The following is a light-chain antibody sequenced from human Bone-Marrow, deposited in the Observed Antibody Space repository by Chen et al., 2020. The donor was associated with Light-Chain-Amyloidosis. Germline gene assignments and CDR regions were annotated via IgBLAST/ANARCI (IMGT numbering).Light chain of an antibody. CDR1: DLPTKY. J-gene: IGLJ2*01. Sequence: SYELTQPPSVSVSPGQTARITCSGDDLPTKYSYWYQQKPGQAPVLVIHRDTERPSGISERFSGTSSGTIATLTISGVQGEDEADYHCQSADSSGTYEVIFGGGTKLTVL. V-gene: IGLV3-25*03. CDR2: RDT. CDR3: QSADSSGTYEVI.